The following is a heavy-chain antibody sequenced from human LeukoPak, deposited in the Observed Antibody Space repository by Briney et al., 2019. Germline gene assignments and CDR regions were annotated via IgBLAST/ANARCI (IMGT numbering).Heavy chain of an antibody. J-gene: IGHJ4*02. V-gene: IGHV4-34*01. Sequence: SETLSFTCAVYGGSFSGYYWSWIRQPPGKGLEWIGEINHSGSTNYNPSLKSRVTISVDTSKNQFSLKLSSVTAADTAVYYCADGSGKARFDYWGQGTLVTVSS. CDR3: ADGSGKARFDY. D-gene: IGHD3-10*01. CDR2: INHSGST. CDR1: GGSFSGYY.